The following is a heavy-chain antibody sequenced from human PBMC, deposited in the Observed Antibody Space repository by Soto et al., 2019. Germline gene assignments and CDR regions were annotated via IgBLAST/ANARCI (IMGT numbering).Heavy chain of an antibody. V-gene: IGHV3-74*03. J-gene: IGHJ3*02. CDR1: GFTFSGHW. Sequence: EVQLVESGGDLIQPGGSLRLSCAASGFTFSGHWMHWVRQVPGKGLEWVSRINTDGGSSAYADSVKGRFTISRDNAKNTLYLQMNGLRAEDTAVYYCAREAGYCSRTSCYRRAFDTWGQGTTLTVS. CDR3: AREAGYCSRTSCYRRAFDT. D-gene: IGHD2-2*01. CDR2: INTDGGSS.